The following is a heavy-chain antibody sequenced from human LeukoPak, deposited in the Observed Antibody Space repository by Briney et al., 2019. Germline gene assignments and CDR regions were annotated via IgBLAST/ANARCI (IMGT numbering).Heavy chain of an antibody. CDR1: GYTFTGYY. D-gene: IGHD3-3*01. CDR2: MNPNSGNT. CDR3: ARGPHPGLASGYYS. V-gene: IGHV1-8*02. J-gene: IGHJ4*02. Sequence: ASVKVSCKASGYTFTGYYMHWVRQAPGQGLEWRGWMNPNSGNTGYAQKFQGRVTMTRNTSISTAYMELSSLRSEDTAVYYCARGPHPGLASGYYSWGQGTLVTVSS.